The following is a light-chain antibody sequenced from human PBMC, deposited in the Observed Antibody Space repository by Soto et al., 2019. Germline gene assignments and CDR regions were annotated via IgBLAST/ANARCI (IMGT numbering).Light chain of an antibody. Sequence: DIQMTPSPSSVSASVGDRVTLTCRASQDVGKWLAWYQQKPGKAPTLLIHGASSLQSGVPSRYSGSGSGTDFTLTISSLQPEDFATYYCQQANSFPITFGQGTRLEIK. CDR1: QDVGKW. J-gene: IGKJ5*01. V-gene: IGKV1-12*01. CDR3: QQANSFPIT. CDR2: GAS.